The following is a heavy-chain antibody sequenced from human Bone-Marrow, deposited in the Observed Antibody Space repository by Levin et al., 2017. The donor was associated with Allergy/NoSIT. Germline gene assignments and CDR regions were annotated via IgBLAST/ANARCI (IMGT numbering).Heavy chain of an antibody. J-gene: IGHJ4*02. D-gene: IGHD4-17*01. Sequence: GGSLRLSCEGSGFSLSDYSMNWVRQAPGKGLEWVSYISSGGSYRYYANSVKGRFTISRDDAKSSLFLEMISLRVEDTAVYYCAKGLTYDYGDFYFDLWGQGTLVTVSS. CDR3: AKGLTYDYGDFYFDL. V-gene: IGHV3-21*06. CDR2: ISSGGSYR. CDR1: GFSLSDYS.